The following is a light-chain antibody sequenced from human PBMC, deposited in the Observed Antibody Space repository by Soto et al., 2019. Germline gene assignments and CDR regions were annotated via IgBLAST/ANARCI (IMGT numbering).Light chain of an antibody. CDR1: QSVTSSY. CDR3: QQYGSSLLT. CDR2: DAS. Sequence: EMVLTQSPGTLSLSPGERVTLSCRAGQSVTSSYLAWYQQKPGQAPRLLIYDASSRATGIPDRLSGSGSGTDFTLTISRLELEDFAVYYCQQYGSSLLTFGGGTKVEIK. J-gene: IGKJ4*01. V-gene: IGKV3-20*01.